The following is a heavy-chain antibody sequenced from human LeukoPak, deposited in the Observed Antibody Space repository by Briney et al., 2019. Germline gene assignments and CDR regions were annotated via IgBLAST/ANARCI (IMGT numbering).Heavy chain of an antibody. CDR3: ARAGYYGDDAFDL. Sequence: GGSLRLSCAGSGFTIGSCWMSWVRQAPGKGLEWVANIRQDGSEKYYVDSVKGRLTISRDNAKNSLYLQMNSLRAEDTGIYYCARAGYYGDDAFDLWGQGTMVTVSS. J-gene: IGHJ3*01. CDR1: GFTIGSCW. V-gene: IGHV3-7*01. CDR2: IRQDGSEK. D-gene: IGHD2/OR15-2a*01.